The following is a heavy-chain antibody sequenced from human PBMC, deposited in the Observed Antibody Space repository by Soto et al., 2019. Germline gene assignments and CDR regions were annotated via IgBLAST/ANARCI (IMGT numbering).Heavy chain of an antibody. Sequence: PGGSLRLSCAASGFTFSTYAMHWVRQAPGKGLEWVAVISKDGSNKYYADSVKGRFTLSRDNSKNTLYLQMNSLRAEDTAVYSCAREFYYDSSAYTPLGYWGQGTLVTVSS. CDR1: GFTFSTYA. J-gene: IGHJ4*02. D-gene: IGHD3-22*01. CDR3: AREFYYDSSAYTPLGY. CDR2: ISKDGSNK. V-gene: IGHV3-30-3*01.